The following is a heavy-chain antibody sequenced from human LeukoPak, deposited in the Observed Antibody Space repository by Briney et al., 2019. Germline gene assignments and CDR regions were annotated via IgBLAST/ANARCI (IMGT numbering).Heavy chain of an antibody. CDR3: ARETPLREVEPADRGNSHSYYGMDV. CDR1: GFTFSMYW. V-gene: IGHV3-7*01. J-gene: IGHJ6*02. D-gene: IGHD2-2*01. CDR2: IKKDGSEK. Sequence: GGSLRLSCAASGFTFSMYWMNWVRQSPGKGLEWVADIKKDGSEKYYVDSGKGRFTIARDNAKNTLYLQLDSLRGEDTAVYYCARETPLREVEPADRGNSHSYYGMDVWGQGTTVTVSS.